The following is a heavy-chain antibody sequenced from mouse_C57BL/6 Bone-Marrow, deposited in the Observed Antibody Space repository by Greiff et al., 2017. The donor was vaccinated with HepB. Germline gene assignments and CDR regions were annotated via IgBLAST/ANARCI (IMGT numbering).Heavy chain of an antibody. CDR2: ISNLAYSI. Sequence: EVNVVESGGGLVQPGGSLKLSCAASGFTFSDYGMAWVRQAPRKGPEWVAFISNLAYSIYYADTVTGRFTISRENAKNTLYLEMSSLRSEDTAMYYCARRRLGFFDYWGQGTTLTVSS. CDR3: ARRRLGFFDY. CDR1: GFTFSDYG. V-gene: IGHV5-15*01. J-gene: IGHJ2*01. D-gene: IGHD2-13*01.